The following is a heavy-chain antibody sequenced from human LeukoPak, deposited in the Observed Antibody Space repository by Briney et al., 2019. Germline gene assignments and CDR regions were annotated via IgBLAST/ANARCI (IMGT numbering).Heavy chain of an antibody. Sequence: GGSLRLSCAAPGFTFSTYWMSWVRQAPGKGLEWVANIKQDGSEKHYVDSVKGRFTISRDNAKNSLYLQMNSLRAEDTAMYYCARDSAGNDYWGQGTLVTVSS. J-gene: IGHJ4*02. CDR1: GFTFSTYW. V-gene: IGHV3-7*01. CDR2: IKQDGSEK. CDR3: ARDSAGNDY. D-gene: IGHD6-13*01.